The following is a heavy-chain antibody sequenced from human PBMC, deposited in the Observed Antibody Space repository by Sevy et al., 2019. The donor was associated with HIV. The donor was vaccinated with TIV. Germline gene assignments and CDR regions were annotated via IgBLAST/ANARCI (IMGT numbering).Heavy chain of an antibody. V-gene: IGHV3-33*06. D-gene: IGHD6-19*01. J-gene: IGHJ6*02. CDR1: GFTFSTYS. Sequence: GGSLRLSCAASGFTFSTYSMHWVRQAPGKGLEWVALIWFDGSNKYYADSVKGRFTISRDNSKNTLYLQMNSLRAEDTDVYYCAKAVADSNYYDGLDVWGQGTTVTVSS. CDR3: AKAVADSNYYDGLDV. CDR2: IWFDGSNK.